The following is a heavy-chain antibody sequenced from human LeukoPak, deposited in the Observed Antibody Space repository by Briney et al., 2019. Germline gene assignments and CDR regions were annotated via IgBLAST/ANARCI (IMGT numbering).Heavy chain of an antibody. J-gene: IGHJ4*02. D-gene: IGHD3-10*01. CDR1: GGSISSGGYS. CDR3: ARAGSITLDY. CDR2: IYHSGST. Sequence: SETLSLTCAVSGGSISSGGYSWSWIRQPPGKGLEWIGYIYHSGSTYYNPSLKSRVTISVDTSKNQFSLKLSSVTAADTAVYYCARAGSITLDYWGQGTLVTVSS. V-gene: IGHV4-30-2*05.